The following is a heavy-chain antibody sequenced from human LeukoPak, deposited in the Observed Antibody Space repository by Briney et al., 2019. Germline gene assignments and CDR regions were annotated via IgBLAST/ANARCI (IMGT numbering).Heavy chain of an antibody. V-gene: IGHV1-46*01. CDR2: INPSGGST. J-gene: IGHJ4*02. D-gene: IGHD4-11*01. Sequence: ASVKVSCKASGYTFTSYYMHWVRQAPGQGLEWMGIINPSGGSTSYAQKFQGRVTMTRDTSTSTVCMELSSLRSEDTAVYYCARDVLTTVTTPSGDYWGQGTLVTVSS. CDR1: GYTFTSYY. CDR3: ARDVLTTVTTPSGDY.